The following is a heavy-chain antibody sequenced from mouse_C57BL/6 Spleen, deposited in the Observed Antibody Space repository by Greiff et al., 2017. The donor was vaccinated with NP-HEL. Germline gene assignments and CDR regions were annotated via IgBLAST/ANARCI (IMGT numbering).Heavy chain of an antibody. D-gene: IGHD1-1*01. Sequence: VQLVESGPELVKPGASVKISCKASGYAFSSSWMNWVKQRPGKGLEWIGRIYPGDGDTNYNGKFKGKATLTADKSSSTAYMQLSSLTSEDSAVYFCAREVYGSYYFDYWGQGTTLTVSS. CDR2: IYPGDGDT. CDR3: AREVYGSYYFDY. J-gene: IGHJ2*01. CDR1: GYAFSSSW. V-gene: IGHV1-82*01.